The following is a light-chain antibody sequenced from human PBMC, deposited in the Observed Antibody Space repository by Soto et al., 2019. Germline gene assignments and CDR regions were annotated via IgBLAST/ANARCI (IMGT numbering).Light chain of an antibody. Sequence: QSALTQPASVSGSPGQSITISCTGTSSDVGGYYNLVSWYQQHPGKAPKLMIYEGNKRPSGASDRFSGSKSGNTASLTISGLQAEDEAHYCCSSYAGSNTWVFGGGTKLTVL. CDR1: SSDVGGYYNL. CDR2: EGN. CDR3: SSYAGSNTWV. J-gene: IGLJ2*01. V-gene: IGLV2-23*01.